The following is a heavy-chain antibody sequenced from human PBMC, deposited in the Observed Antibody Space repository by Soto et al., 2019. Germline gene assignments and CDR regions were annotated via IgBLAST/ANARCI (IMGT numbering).Heavy chain of an antibody. CDR2: ISGSGGST. CDR1: GFTFSSYA. Sequence: EVQLLESGGGLVQPGGSLRLSCAASGFTFSSYAMSWVRQAPGKGLEWVSAISGSGGSTYYADSVKGRFTISRDNSKNTLYLQMNSLRAEDTAVYYCAKDTRFLEWLLSHYYYGMDVWGQGTTVTVSS. D-gene: IGHD3-3*01. V-gene: IGHV3-23*01. CDR3: AKDTRFLEWLLSHYYYGMDV. J-gene: IGHJ6*02.